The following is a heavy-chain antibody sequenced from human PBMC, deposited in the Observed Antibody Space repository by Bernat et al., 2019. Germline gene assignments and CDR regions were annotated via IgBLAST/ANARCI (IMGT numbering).Heavy chain of an antibody. V-gene: IGHV3-11*05. CDR1: GFTFSDYY. CDR3: ARLAVGAATGTGYFDF. J-gene: IGHJ4*02. D-gene: IGHD1-1*01. CDR2: ISSSGSYT. Sequence: QVHLVESGGDLVKPGGSLRLSCAASGFTFSDYYMSWIRQAPGKGLEWVAYISSSGSYTIYADSVKGRFTISRDNAKNSLYLQMNSLRVEDTAVYYCARLAVGAATGTGYFDFWGQGTLVTVSS.